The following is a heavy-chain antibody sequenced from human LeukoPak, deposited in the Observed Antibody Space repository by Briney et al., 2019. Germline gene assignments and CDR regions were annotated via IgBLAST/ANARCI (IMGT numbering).Heavy chain of an antibody. CDR1: GGSISNYY. Sequence: SETLSLTCTVSGGSISNYYWSRIRQPPGKGLEWIGYIYHSGSTYYNPSLKSRVTISVDRSKNQFSLKLSSVTAADTAVYYCARGVSGGTMIVVVAFDIWGQGTMVTVSS. J-gene: IGHJ3*02. D-gene: IGHD3-22*01. CDR3: ARGVSGGTMIVVVAFDI. CDR2: IYHSGST. V-gene: IGHV4-59*12.